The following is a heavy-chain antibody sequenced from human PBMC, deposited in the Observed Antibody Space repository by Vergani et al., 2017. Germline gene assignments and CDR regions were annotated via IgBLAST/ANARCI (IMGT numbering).Heavy chain of an antibody. CDR1: GFTFKDAW. CDR2: IKSEAAGGTP. D-gene: IGHD1-26*01. CDR3: TADPPGGSALVDY. V-gene: IGHV3-15*01. J-gene: IGHJ4*02. Sequence: VQLVESGGGSVELGESLRLSCAASGFTFKDAWMSWVRQAPGKGLEWVGRIKSEAAGGTPDYAAPVKGRITISRDDSKNTLFLQLNSLKVEDTAVYYCTADPPGGSALVDYWGQGTLVTVSS.